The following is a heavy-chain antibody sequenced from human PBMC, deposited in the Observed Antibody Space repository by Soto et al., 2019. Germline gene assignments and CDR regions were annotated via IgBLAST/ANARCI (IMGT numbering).Heavy chain of an antibody. CDR1: GFTFSSYA. D-gene: IGHD1-26*01. V-gene: IGHV3-30-3*01. CDR3: ARRAGVRERYFDL. J-gene: IGHJ2*01. Sequence: QVQLVESGGGVVQPGRSLRLSCAASGFTFSSYAMHWVRQAPGKGLEWVAVISYDGSNKYYADSVKGRFTISRDNSKNTLYLQMNSLRAEDTAVYYCARRAGVRERYFDLWGRGTLVTVSS. CDR2: ISYDGSNK.